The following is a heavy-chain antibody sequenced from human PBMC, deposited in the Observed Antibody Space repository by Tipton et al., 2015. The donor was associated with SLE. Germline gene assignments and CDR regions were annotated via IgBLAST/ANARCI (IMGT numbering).Heavy chain of an antibody. Sequence: TLSLTCSVSGGSISSYYWSWIRQPPGKGLEWIGYIHYTGRTNYNPSLRGRVSVSVSTSQNRFSLKLTSVTAADTAVYYCARDPRPSHFGVVIIPAPWGQGTLVAVSS. D-gene: IGHD3-3*01. V-gene: IGHV4-59*01. CDR1: GGSISSYY. CDR2: IHYTGRT. CDR3: ARDPRPSHFGVVIIPAP. J-gene: IGHJ5*02.